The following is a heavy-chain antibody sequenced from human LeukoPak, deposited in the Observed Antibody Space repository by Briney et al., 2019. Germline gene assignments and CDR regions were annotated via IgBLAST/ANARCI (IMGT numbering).Heavy chain of an antibody. CDR3: ARGELGISAFDI. CDR1: GGSFSGYY. Sequence: PSETLSLTCAVYGGSFSGYYWSWIRQPPGKGLKWIGEINHSGSTNYHPSLKSRVTISLDTSNNQFSLKLRSVTAADTAVYYCARGELGISAFDIWGQGTMVTASS. J-gene: IGHJ3*02. CDR2: INHSGST. D-gene: IGHD7-27*01. V-gene: IGHV4-34*01.